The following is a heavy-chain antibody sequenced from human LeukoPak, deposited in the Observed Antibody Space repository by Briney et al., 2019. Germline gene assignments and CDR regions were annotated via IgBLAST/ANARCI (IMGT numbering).Heavy chain of an antibody. D-gene: IGHD2/OR15-2a*01. CDR3: AYSTLSPAGGMDV. CDR1: GFTVSSNY. V-gene: IGHV3-7*05. CDR2: IKEDGTDK. J-gene: IGHJ6*02. Sequence: PGGSLRLSCAASGFTVSSNYMSWVRQAPGKGLEWVANIKEDGTDKYYVDSVKGRFTITRDSAMNSLYLQMNSLRAEDTAVYYCAYSTLSPAGGMDVWGQGTTVTVSS.